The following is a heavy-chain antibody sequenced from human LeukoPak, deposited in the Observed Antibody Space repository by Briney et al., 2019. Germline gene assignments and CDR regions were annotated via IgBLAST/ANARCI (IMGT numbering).Heavy chain of an antibody. CDR1: GGSFSGYY. CDR3: ARARVWLDY. Sequence: PSETLSLTCAVYGGSFSGYYWSWIRQPPGKGLEWIGYIYYSGSTNYNPSLKSRVTISVDTSKNQFSLKLSSVTAADTAVYYCARARVWLDYWGQGTLVTVSS. J-gene: IGHJ4*02. CDR2: IYYSGST. V-gene: IGHV4-59*01. D-gene: IGHD6-13*01.